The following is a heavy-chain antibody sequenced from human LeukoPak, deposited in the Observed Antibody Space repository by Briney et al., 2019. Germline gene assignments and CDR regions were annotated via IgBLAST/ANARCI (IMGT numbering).Heavy chain of an antibody. CDR1: GYTFTNYA. CDR3: ARDWLPITGGYDMDV. CDR2: INAGNGNT. Sequence: VASVKVSCKASGYTFTNYAMHWVRQAPGQRLEWMGWINAGNGNTKYSQKFQGRVTITRDTSASTAYMELSSLRSEDTAVYYCARDWLPITGGYDMDVWGQGTTVTVSS. D-gene: IGHD3-3*01. J-gene: IGHJ6*02. V-gene: IGHV1-3*01.